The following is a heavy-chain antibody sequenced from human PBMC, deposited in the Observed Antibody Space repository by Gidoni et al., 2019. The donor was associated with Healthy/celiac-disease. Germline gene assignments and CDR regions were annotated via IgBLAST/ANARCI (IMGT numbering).Heavy chain of an antibody. V-gene: IGHV3-53*01. D-gene: IGHD6-19*01. J-gene: IGHJ3*02. CDR1: GFTVSSNY. CDR3: ARGHPKPAAGYAFDI. CDR2: IYSGGST. Sequence: EVQLVESGGGWIQPGGSLRLSCAASGFTVSSNYMRWVRQAPGKGLEWVSVIYSGGSTYYADSVKGRFTISRDNSKNTLYLQMNSLRAEDTAVYYCARGHPKPAAGYAFDIWGQGTMVTVSS.